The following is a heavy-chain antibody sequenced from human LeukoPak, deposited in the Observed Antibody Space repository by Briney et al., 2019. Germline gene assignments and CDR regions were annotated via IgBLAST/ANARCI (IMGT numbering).Heavy chain of an antibody. CDR3: ARDCSSHDYYYYGMDV. CDR2: ISYDGSNK. V-gene: IGHV3-30-3*01. J-gene: IGHJ6*02. Sequence: PGGSLRLSCAASGFTFSSYAMHWVRQAPGKGLEWVAVISYDGSNKYYADSVKGRFTISRDNSKNTLYLQMNSLRAEDTAVYYCARDCSSHDYYYYGMDVWGQGTTVTVSS. D-gene: IGHD2-2*01. CDR1: GFTFSSYA.